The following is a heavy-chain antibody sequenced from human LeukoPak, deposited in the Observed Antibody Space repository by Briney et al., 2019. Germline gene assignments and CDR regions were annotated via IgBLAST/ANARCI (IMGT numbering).Heavy chain of an antibody. V-gene: IGHV4-34*01. Sequence: SETLSPTCAVYGGSFSGYYWSWIRQPPGKGLEWIGEINHSGNTNYNPSLKSRVTISVDTSRNHFSLKLSSVTAADTAVYYCARHAPLGYSSVWYPPPNWFDPWGQGTLVTVSS. CDR3: ARHAPLGYSSVWYPPPNWFDP. D-gene: IGHD6-19*01. CDR1: GGSFSGYY. CDR2: INHSGNT. J-gene: IGHJ5*02.